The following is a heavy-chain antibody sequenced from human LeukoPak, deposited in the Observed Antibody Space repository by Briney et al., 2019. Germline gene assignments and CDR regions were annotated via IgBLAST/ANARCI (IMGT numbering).Heavy chain of an antibody. V-gene: IGHV1-69*04. D-gene: IGHD4-17*01. CDR2: IIPILGIA. J-gene: IGHJ4*02. CDR3: ARDYGGNSGSDY. CDR1: GGTFSSYA. Sequence: GASVKVSCKASGGTFSSYAISWMRQAPGQGLEWMGRIIPILGIANYAQKFQGRVTITADKSTSTAYMELSSLRSEDTAVYYCARDYGGNSGSDYWGQGTLVTVSS.